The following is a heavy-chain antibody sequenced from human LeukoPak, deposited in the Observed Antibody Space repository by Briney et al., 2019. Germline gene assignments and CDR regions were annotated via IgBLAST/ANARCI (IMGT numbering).Heavy chain of an antibody. J-gene: IGHJ4*02. CDR2: ISSSSSTI. D-gene: IGHD3-10*01. CDR1: GFTFSSYS. Sequence: GGSLRLSCAASGFTFSSYSMNWVRQAPGKGLEWVSYISSSSSTIYYADSVKGRFTISRDNAKNSLYLQMNSLRAEDTAVYYCAREGGGSGSYYPLIFDYWGQGTLVTVSS. CDR3: AREGGGSGSYYPLIFDY. V-gene: IGHV3-48*04.